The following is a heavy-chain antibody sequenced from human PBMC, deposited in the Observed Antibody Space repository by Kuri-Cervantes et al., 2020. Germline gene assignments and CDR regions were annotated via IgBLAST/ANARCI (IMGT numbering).Heavy chain of an antibody. CDR1: GFTFSSYA. CDR3: AKRKIAARPFDY. CDR2: ISGSGGST. D-gene: IGHD6-6*01. J-gene: IGHJ4*02. V-gene: IGHV3-23*01. Sequence: GGSLKISCAASGFTFSSYAMSWVRQAPGKGLEWVSAISGSGGSTYYADSVKGRFTISRDNSKNTLYLQMNSLRAEDTAVYYCAKRKIAARPFDYWGQGTLVTVSS.